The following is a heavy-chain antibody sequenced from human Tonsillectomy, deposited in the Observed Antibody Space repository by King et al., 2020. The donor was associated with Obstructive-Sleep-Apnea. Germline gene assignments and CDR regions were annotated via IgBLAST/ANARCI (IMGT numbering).Heavy chain of an antibody. CDR2: ISYDGSNK. D-gene: IGHD2-21*02. CDR1: GFTFSSYA. CDR3: ARDADCGGDCYFSGGFDP. V-gene: IGHV3-30*04. J-gene: IGHJ5*02. Sequence: VQLVESGGGVVQPGRSLRLSCAASGFTFSSYAMHWVRQAPGKGLEWVAVISYDGSNKYYADSVKGRFTISRDNSKNTLYLQMNSLRAEDTAVYYCARDADCGGDCYFSGGFDPWGQGTLVTVSS.